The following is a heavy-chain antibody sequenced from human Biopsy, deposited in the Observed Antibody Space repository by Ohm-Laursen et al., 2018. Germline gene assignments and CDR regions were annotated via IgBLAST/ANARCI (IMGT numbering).Heavy chain of an antibody. V-gene: IGHV4-59*08. CDR2: ISNSGNT. CDR1: GDSINSSY. CDR3: AGRGSGGRSFDY. Sequence: SDTLSLTCTFSGDSINSSYWSWIRQAPGKGPEWIGFISNSGNTNYNPSLKSRATISADTSKNQFSLKLGSVTVADTAVFYCAGRGSGGRSFDYWGQGSLVTVSS. J-gene: IGHJ4*02. D-gene: IGHD2-15*01.